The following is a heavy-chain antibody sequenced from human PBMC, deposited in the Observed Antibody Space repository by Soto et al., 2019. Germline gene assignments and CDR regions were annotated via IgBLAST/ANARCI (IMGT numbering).Heavy chain of an antibody. J-gene: IGHJ3*01. CDR1: GGSISSYY. CDR3: ARSYYYDSSDEGV. CDR2: IYYTGST. V-gene: IGHV4-59*08. Sequence: SETLSLTCTVSGGSISSYYWSWIRQPPGKGLEWIGYIYYTGSTNYNPSLKSRVTISVDTSKNQFSLKLSSVTAADTAVYYCARSYYYDSSDEGVWGQGTMVTVS. D-gene: IGHD3-22*01.